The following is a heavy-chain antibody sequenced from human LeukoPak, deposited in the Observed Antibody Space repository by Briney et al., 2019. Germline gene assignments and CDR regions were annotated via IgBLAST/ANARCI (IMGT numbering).Heavy chain of an antibody. CDR1: GYTFTSYG. Sequence: ASVKVSCKASGYTFTSYGINWVRQAPGQGLEWMGWISVYNGKTNYAQKLQGRVTMTTDTFTSTAYMELRSLRSDDTAVYYCVRSDTYYGSGSSFDYWGQGTLVTVSS. V-gene: IGHV1-18*01. J-gene: IGHJ4*02. D-gene: IGHD3-10*01. CDR2: ISVYNGKT. CDR3: VRSDTYYGSGSSFDY.